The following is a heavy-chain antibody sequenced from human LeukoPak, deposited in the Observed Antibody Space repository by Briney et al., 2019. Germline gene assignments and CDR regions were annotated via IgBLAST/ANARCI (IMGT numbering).Heavy chain of an antibody. CDR1: GFTFSSYG. CDR3: AKDLRITIFGVPWFDP. D-gene: IGHD3-3*01. Sequence: GGSLRLSCAASGFTFSSYGMHWVRQAPGKGLEWVAVISYDGGNKYYADSVKGRFTISRDNSKNTLYLQMNSLRAEDTAVYYCAKDLRITIFGVPWFDPWGQGTLVTVSS. CDR2: ISYDGGNK. J-gene: IGHJ5*02. V-gene: IGHV3-30*18.